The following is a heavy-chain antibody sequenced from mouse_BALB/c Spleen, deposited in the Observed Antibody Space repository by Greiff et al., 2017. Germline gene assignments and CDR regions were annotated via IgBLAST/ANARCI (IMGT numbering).Heavy chain of an antibody. D-gene: IGHD2-2*01. J-gene: IGHJ3*01. V-gene: IGHV5-17*02. CDR1: GFTFSSFG. CDR3: ARGGNDVGTFAY. CDR2: ISSGSSTI. Sequence: EVKLVESGGGLVQPGGFRKLSCAASGFTFSSFGMHWVRQAPEKGLEWVAYISSGSSTIYYADTVKGRFTISRDNPKNTLFLQMTSLRSEDTAMYYCARGGNDVGTFAYWGQGTLVTVAA.